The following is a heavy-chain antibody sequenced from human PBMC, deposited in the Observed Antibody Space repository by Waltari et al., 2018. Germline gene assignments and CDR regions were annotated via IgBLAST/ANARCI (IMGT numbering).Heavy chain of an antibody. J-gene: IGHJ4*02. CDR2: LSGSASAI. D-gene: IGHD3-22*01. CDR3: ARDRGGDSSGLSPDAFDY. Sequence: EVQLVESGGGLVQPGGSLRLSCAASGFTFSRYSMNWVRQAPGKGLEWVSFLSGSASAIYYADSVKGRFTISRDNAKSSLCLHMTSLRAEDTAVYYCARDRGGDSSGLSPDAFDYWGQGTLVTVAP. CDR1: GFTFSRYS. V-gene: IGHV3-48*04.